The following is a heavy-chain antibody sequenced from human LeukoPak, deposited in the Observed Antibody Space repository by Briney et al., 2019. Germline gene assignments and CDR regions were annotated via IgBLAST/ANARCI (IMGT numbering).Heavy chain of an antibody. CDR2: INWNGGST. J-gene: IGHJ4*02. CDR1: GFTFDDYG. Sequence: GGSLRLSCAASGFTFDDYGMSWVRQAPGKGLEWVSGINWNGGSTGYADSVKGRFTISRDNAKNSLYLQMNSLRAEDTALYYCARLNGDYDSSGSIFDYWGQGTLVTVSS. CDR3: ARLNGDYDSSGSIFDY. D-gene: IGHD3-22*01. V-gene: IGHV3-20*04.